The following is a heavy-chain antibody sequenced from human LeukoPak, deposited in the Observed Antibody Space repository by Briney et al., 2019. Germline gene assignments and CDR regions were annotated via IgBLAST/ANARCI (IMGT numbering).Heavy chain of an antibody. CDR3: TRNEKNF. Sequence: GGSLRLSCTASEFTVSRNYMLWVRQAPGKGLEWVSLIFSNGDTHYADSVKGRFTISRDTSKNTVYLQMNSLRVEDTAMYYCTRNEKNFWGQGTLVTVSS. CDR2: IFSNGDT. V-gene: IGHV3-53*01. D-gene: IGHD1-7*01. CDR1: EFTVSRNY. J-gene: IGHJ4*02.